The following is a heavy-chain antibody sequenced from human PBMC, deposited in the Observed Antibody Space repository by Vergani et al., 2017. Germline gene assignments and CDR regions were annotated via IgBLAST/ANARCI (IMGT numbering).Heavy chain of an antibody. V-gene: IGHV1-3*02. D-gene: IGHD4-17*01. J-gene: IGHJ4*02. CDR3: AKDGRENSDYGYFDY. CDR1: GYTFTSYA. CDR2: SNAGNGNT. Sequence: QVQLVQSGAEVKKPGASVKVSCKASGYTFTSYAMHWVRQAPGQRLEWMGWSNAGNGNTKYSQEFQGRVTIIRDTSASTAYMELSSLRSEDMAVYYCAKDGRENSDYGYFDYWGQGTLVTVSS.